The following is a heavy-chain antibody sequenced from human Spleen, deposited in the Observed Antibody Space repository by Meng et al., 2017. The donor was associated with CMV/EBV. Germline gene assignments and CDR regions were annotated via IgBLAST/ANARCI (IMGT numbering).Heavy chain of an antibody. CDR2: IIPIFGTA. Sequence: SVKVSCKASGGTFSSYAISWVRQAPGQGLEWMGGIIPIFGTANYAQKFQGRLTMTTATSTNTAYMELRNLRSDDTALYYCARVGVASSWNLDLWGRGTLVTVSS. CDR1: GGTFSSYA. D-gene: IGHD2-15*01. V-gene: IGHV1-69*05. J-gene: IGHJ2*01. CDR3: ARVGVASSWNLDL.